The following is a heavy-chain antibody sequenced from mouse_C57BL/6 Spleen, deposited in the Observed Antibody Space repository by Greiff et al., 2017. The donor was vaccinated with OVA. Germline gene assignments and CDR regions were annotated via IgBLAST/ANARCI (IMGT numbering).Heavy chain of an antibody. D-gene: IGHD1-1*01. CDR1: GFTFCDYG. CDR2: ISSGSSTF. V-gene: IGHV5-17*01. CDR3: ARRDYYGSSSWAMDD. Sequence: EVQVVESGGGLVKPGGSLKLSCAASGFTFCDYGMHWVRQAPEKGLEWVAYISSGSSTFYYADTVKGRFTISRDNAKNTLFLQMTSLRSEDTAMYYCARRDYYGSSSWAMDDWGQGTSVTVSS. J-gene: IGHJ4*01.